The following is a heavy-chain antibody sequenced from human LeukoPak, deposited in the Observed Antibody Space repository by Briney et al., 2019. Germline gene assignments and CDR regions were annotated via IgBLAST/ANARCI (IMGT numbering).Heavy chain of an antibody. J-gene: IGHJ3*02. V-gene: IGHV3-48*01. CDR2: ISSSSSTI. CDR3: ARDSPYSGSPHSDAFDI. D-gene: IGHD1-26*01. Sequence: GGSLRLSCAASGFTFSSYSMNWVRQAPGKGLEWVSYISSSSSTIYYADSVKGRFTISRDNAKNSLYLQMNSLRAEDTAVYYCARDSPYSGSPHSDAFDIWGQGTMVTVSS. CDR1: GFTFSSYS.